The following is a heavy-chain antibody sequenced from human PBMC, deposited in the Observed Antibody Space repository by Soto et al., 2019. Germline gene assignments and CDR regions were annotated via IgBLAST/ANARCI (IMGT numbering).Heavy chain of an antibody. CDR3: AKALIAPYYYYGMDV. CDR1: GFTFSNYA. J-gene: IGHJ6*02. V-gene: IGHV3-23*01. Sequence: PGGSLRLSCAASGFTFSNYAMSWVRQAPGKGLEWVSTLSGGGGDTYYADSVKGRFTISRDNSKNTLYLQMNSLRAEDTAIYYWAKALIAPYYYYGMDVWGQGTTVTVSS. CDR2: LSGGGGDT.